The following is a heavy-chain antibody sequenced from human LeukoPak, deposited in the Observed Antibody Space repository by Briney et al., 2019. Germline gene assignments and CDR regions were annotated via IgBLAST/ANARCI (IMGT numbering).Heavy chain of an antibody. D-gene: IGHD6-13*01. CDR1: GGSISTDY. J-gene: IGHJ5*02. V-gene: IGHV4-59*01. Sequence: SETLSLTCTVSGGSISTDYWSWIRQPPGKGLEWIGYISYSAITNYNPALKSRVTISIDTSKNQFSLKLSSVTAADTAVYYCARGVNWIDPWGQGTLVTVSS. CDR3: ARGVNWIDP. CDR2: ISYSAIT.